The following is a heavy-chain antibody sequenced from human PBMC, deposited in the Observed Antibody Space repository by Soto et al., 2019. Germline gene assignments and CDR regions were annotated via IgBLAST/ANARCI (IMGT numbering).Heavy chain of an antibody. Sequence: PSETLSLTCTVSGGSISSSSYYWGWIRQPPGKGLEWIGSIYYSGSTYYNPSLKSRVTISVDTSKNQFSLKLSSVTAADTAVYYCARSRIDYSYGSPFDYWGQGTLVTVSS. CDR1: GGSISSSSYY. CDR3: ARSRIDYSYGSPFDY. D-gene: IGHD5-18*01. CDR2: IYYSGST. J-gene: IGHJ4*02. V-gene: IGHV4-39*01.